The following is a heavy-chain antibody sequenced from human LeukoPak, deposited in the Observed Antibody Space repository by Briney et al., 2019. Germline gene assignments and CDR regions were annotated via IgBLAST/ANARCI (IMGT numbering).Heavy chain of an antibody. CDR2: ITSSSSYI. CDR1: GFTFSSYR. V-gene: IGHV3-21*01. Sequence: GGSLRLSCAASGFTFSSYRMNWVRQAPGKGLEWVSSITSSSSYIYYADSVKGRFTISRDNAKNSLYLQMNSLRAEDTAVYYCAREMLAAVAAQSWGQGTLVTVSS. J-gene: IGHJ5*02. D-gene: IGHD6-19*01. CDR3: AREMLAAVAAQS.